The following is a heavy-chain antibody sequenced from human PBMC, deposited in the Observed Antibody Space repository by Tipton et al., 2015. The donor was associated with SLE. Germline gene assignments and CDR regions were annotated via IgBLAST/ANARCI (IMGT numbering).Heavy chain of an antibody. CDR2: IYYSGST. Sequence: TLSLTCTVSGGSISSYYWSWIRRPPGKGLEWIGYIYYSGSTNYNPSLKSRVTISVDTSKNQFSLKLSSVTAADTAVYYCARAVNWGLFDYWGPGTLVTVSS. CDR3: ARAVNWGLFDY. V-gene: IGHV4-59*01. J-gene: IGHJ4*02. D-gene: IGHD7-27*01. CDR1: GGSISSYY.